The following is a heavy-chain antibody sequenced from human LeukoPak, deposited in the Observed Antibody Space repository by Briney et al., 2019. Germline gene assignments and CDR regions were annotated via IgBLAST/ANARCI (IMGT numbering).Heavy chain of an antibody. V-gene: IGHV4-59*05. D-gene: IGHD3-22*01. CDR3: ARHYDSSGYTSDYYFDY. CDR1: GGSISSYY. J-gene: IGHJ4*02. Sequence: PSETLSLTCTVSGGSISSYYWSWIRQPPGKGLEWIGSIYYSGSTYYNPSLKSRVTISVDTSKNQFSLKLSSVTAADTAVYYCARHYDSSGYTSDYYFDYWGQGTLVTVSS. CDR2: IYYSGST.